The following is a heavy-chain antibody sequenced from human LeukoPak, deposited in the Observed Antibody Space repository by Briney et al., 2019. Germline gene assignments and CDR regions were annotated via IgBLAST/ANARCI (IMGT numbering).Heavy chain of an antibody. J-gene: IGHJ6*03. CDR3: ASNSGSYYLGRTYYMDV. CDR2: IIPIFGTA. D-gene: IGHD1-26*01. Sequence: ASVKVSCKASGGTFSSYAISWVRQAPGQGLEWMGGIIPIFGTANYAQKFQGRVTITADESTSTAYMELSSLRSEDTAVYYCASNSGSYYLGRTYYMDVWGKGTTVTISS. CDR1: GGTFSSYA. V-gene: IGHV1-69*13.